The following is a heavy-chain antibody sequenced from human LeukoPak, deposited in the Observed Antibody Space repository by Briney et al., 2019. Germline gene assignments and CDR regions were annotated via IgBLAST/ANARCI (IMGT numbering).Heavy chain of an antibody. D-gene: IGHD5-18*01. Sequence: PGGSLRLSCAASGFTFSSYAMHWVRQAPGKGLEWVAVISYDGSNKYYADSVKGRFTISRDNSKNTLYLQMNSLRAEDTAVYYCARDQYLRGEPTWIQLWPMDVWGQGTTVTVSS. V-gene: IGHV3-30-3*01. CDR3: ARDQYLRGEPTWIQLWPMDV. J-gene: IGHJ6*02. CDR1: GFTFSSYA. CDR2: ISYDGSNK.